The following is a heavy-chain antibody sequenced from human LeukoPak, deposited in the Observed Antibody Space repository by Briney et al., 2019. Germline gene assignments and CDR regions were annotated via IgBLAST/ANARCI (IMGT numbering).Heavy chain of an antibody. CDR2: INHSGST. D-gene: IGHD4-17*01. CDR3: ANVAYGDYVGGGTWGPRMGYYYYYMDV. Sequence: SETLSLTCAVYGGSFSGYYWSWIRQPPGKGLEWIGEINHSGSTNYNPSLKSRVTILVDPSQNQVSLTLSSVAAADTAVDYGANVAYGDYVGGGTWGPRMGYYYYYMDVWGKGTTVTVSS. J-gene: IGHJ6*03. V-gene: IGHV4-34*01. CDR1: GGSFSGYY.